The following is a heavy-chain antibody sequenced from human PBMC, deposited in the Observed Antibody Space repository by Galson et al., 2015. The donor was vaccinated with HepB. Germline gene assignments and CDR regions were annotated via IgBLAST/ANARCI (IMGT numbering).Heavy chain of an antibody. Sequence: SVKVSCKASGYTFTAYYIHWVRQAPGQGLEWMGRINPNSGVTNYTQKFQGRVTMTRDTSISTAYMELSRLRSDDTALYYCARAYYDILTGYHVRFDNWGQGTLVTVSS. CDR3: ARAYYDILTGYHVRFDN. D-gene: IGHD3-9*01. CDR1: GYTFTAYY. J-gene: IGHJ4*02. V-gene: IGHV1-2*06. CDR2: INPNSGVT.